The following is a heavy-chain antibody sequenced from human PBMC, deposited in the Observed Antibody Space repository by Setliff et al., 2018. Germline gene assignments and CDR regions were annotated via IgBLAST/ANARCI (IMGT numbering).Heavy chain of an antibody. J-gene: IGHJ6*03. CDR2: IYTSGST. CDR1: GGSISSYY. CDR3: ARDSRGNPPNYMDV. V-gene: IGHV4-4*07. Sequence: TLSLTCTVSGGSISSYYWSWIRQPAGKGLEWIGRIYTSGSTNYNPSLKSRVTMSVDASKNQFSLKLSSVTAADTAVYYCARDSRGNPPNYMDVWGKGTTVTVSS.